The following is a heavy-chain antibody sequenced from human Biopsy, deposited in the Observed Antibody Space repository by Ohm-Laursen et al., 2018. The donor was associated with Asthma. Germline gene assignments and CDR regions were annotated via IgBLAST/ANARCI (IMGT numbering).Heavy chain of an antibody. CDR2: IWCSGHKE. CDR1: GLMFRSFG. CDR3: ARDERRIVGATTPLYGMDV. D-gene: IGHD1-26*01. J-gene: IGHJ6*02. Sequence: SLRLSCAASGLMFRSFGMHWVRQAPGKGLEWVAVIWCSGHKEYYADSVKGRVTISRDNSKNTAYLQMQSLRVEDTAVYYCARDERRIVGATTPLYGMDVWGQGTTVTVSS. V-gene: IGHV3-33*08.